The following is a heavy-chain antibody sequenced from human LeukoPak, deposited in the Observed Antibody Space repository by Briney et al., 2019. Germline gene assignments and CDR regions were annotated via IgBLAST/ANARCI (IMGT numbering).Heavy chain of an antibody. CDR1: GFTFSSYG. CDR3: ARDPTYYDFWSGYSDRGRGMDV. V-gene: IGHV3-33*01. D-gene: IGHD3-3*01. J-gene: IGHJ6*02. CDR2: IWYDGSNK. Sequence: GGSLRLSCAASGFTFSSYGMHWVRQAPAKALEWVAVIWYDGSNKYYADSVKGRFTISRDNSKNTLYLQMNSLRAEDTAVYYCARDPTYYDFWSGYSDRGRGMDVWGQGTTVTVSS.